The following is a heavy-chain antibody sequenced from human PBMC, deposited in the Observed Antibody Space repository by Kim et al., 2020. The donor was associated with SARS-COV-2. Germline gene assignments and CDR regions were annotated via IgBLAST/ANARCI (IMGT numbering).Heavy chain of an antibody. D-gene: IGHD2-15*01. J-gene: IGHJ4*02. CDR1: GFAFTNYY. CDR2: LKPSTGRP. Sequence: ASVKVSCKTSGFAFTNYYLHWVRQAPGQGLEWVGLLKPSTGRPAYAPRFQGRVTVTSDTSTSTAYMELSNLASDDTAMYFCVRGIYCDGGSCAWGQGTLVTVSS. V-gene: IGHV1-46*01. CDR3: VRGIYCDGGSCA.